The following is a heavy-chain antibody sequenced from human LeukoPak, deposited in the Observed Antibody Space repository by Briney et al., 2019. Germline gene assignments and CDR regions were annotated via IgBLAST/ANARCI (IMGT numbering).Heavy chain of an antibody. CDR3: ARDRVRGNSNPFFDY. D-gene: IGHD4-11*01. CDR1: GGSVSSGTYY. V-gene: IGHV4-61*01. CDR2: IYYSGST. J-gene: IGHJ4*02. Sequence: PSETLSLTCTVSGGSVSSGTYYWSWIRQPPGKGLEWIGYIYYSGSTNYNPSLKSRVTISVDTSKNQFSLKLNSVTAAGTAVYYCARDRVRGNSNPFFDYWGQGTLVTVSS.